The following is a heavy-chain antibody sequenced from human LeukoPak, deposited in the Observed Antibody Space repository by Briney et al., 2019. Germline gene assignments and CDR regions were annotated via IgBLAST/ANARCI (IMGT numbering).Heavy chain of an antibody. J-gene: IGHJ4*02. CDR3: AAREYYDILTGYYDFDY. CDR1: GGTFSSYA. CDR2: IIPILGIA. D-gene: IGHD3-9*01. Sequence: SVKVSCKASGGTFSSYAISWVRQAPGQGLEWMGRIIPILGIANYAQKFQGRATITADKSTSTAYMELSSLRSEDTAVYYCAAREYYDILTGYYDFDYWGQGTLVTVSS. V-gene: IGHV1-69*04.